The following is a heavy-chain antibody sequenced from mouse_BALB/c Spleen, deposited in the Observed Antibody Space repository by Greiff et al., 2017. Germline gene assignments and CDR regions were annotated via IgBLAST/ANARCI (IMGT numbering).Heavy chain of an antibody. CDR1: GFSLTSYG. D-gene: IGHD1-1*01. V-gene: IGHV2-9*02. CDR3: ARDEADLLRAMDY. Sequence: VKLVESGPGLVAPSQSLSITCTVSGFSLTSYGVHWVRQPPGKGLEWLGVIWAGGSTNYNSALMSRLSISKDNSKSQVFLKMNSLQTDDTAMYYCARDEADLLRAMDYWGQGTTLTVSS. CDR2: IWAGGST. J-gene: IGHJ2*01.